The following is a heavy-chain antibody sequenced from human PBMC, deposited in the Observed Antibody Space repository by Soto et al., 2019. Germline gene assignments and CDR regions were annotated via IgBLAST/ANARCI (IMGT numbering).Heavy chain of an antibody. Sequence: QVQLQESGPGLVKPSGTLSLTCAVSGGSISSSNWWSWVRQPPGKGLEWIGEIYHSGSTNYNPSLKSRATISVDKSTNQLSRKLSSVAAADTAVYYCARGSGSYYYSMDVWGQGTTVTVSS. CDR3: ARGSGSYYYSMDV. CDR1: GGSISSSNW. V-gene: IGHV4-4*02. J-gene: IGHJ6*02. CDR2: IYHSGST. D-gene: IGHD1-26*01.